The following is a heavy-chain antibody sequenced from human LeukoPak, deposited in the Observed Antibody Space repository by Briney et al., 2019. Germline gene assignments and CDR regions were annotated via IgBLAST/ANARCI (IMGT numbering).Heavy chain of an antibody. Sequence: GGSLRLSCAASGFTFSNAWMNWVRQAPGKGLEWVGRIKSKTDGGTTDYAAPVKGRFTISRDDSKNTLYLQMNSLKTEDTAVYYCTTGTDYYDTLCDYWGQGTLVTVSS. D-gene: IGHD3-22*01. CDR3: TTGTDYYDTLCDY. CDR1: GFTFSNAW. CDR2: IKSKTDGGTT. V-gene: IGHV3-15*07. J-gene: IGHJ4*02.